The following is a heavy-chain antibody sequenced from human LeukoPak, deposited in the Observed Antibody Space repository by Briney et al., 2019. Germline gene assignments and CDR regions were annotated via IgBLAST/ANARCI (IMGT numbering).Heavy chain of an antibody. CDR3: ARDSSTVTTRHFDY. V-gene: IGHV4-59*01. CDR2: VYYTGST. CDR1: GGSINNYY. J-gene: IGHJ4*02. Sequence: SETLSLTCTVSGGSINNYYWTWIRQPPGKGLECIGYVYYTGSTHYNPSLKSRVTISVDTSKNQFSLKLNSVTAADTAVYYCARDSSTVTTRHFDYWGQGTLVTVSS. D-gene: IGHD4-17*01.